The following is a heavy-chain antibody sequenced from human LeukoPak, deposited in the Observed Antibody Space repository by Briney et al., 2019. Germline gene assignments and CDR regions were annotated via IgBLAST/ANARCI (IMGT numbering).Heavy chain of an antibody. CDR3: ARGWLRFGGPGHSSGWYVGVFDY. CDR1: GYTFTGYY. D-gene: IGHD6-19*01. J-gene: IGHJ4*02. CDR2: INPNSGGT. Sequence: ASVKVSCKASGYTFTGYYMHWVRQAPGQGLEWMGWINPNSGGTNYAQKFQGRVTMTRDTSISTAYMELSRLRSDDTAVYYCARGWLRFGGPGHSSGWYVGVFDYWGQGTLVTVSS. V-gene: IGHV1-2*02.